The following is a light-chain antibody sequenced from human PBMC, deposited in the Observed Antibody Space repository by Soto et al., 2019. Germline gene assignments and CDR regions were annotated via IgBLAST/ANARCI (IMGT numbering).Light chain of an antibody. J-gene: IGLJ2*01. V-gene: IGLV2-14*02. CDR2: EGN. Sequence: QSVLTQPASVSGAPGQSITIFCTGTSGDIGTYNLVSWYQQYPGRAPQLIIFEGNKRPSGVSNRFSGSKSGNTASLTISGLQAEDEADYYCTSYTDSSTVVFGGGTKLTVL. CDR1: SGDIGTYNL. CDR3: TSYTDSSTVV.